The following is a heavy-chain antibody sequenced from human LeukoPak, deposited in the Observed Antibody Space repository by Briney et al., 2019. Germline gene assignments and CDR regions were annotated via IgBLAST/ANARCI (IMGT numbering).Heavy chain of an antibody. J-gene: IGHJ6*02. V-gene: IGHV4-59*02. D-gene: IGHD6-13*01. CDR3: AGRYSSSWYSYYYYGMDV. Sequence: SETLSLTCTVSSGSVNSYYWSWIRQPPGKGLEWIGYIYYSGSTNYNPSLKSRVTISVDTSKNQFSLKLSSVTAADTAVYYCAGRYSSSWYSYYYYGMDVWGQGTTVTVSS. CDR2: IYYSGST. CDR1: SGSVNSYY.